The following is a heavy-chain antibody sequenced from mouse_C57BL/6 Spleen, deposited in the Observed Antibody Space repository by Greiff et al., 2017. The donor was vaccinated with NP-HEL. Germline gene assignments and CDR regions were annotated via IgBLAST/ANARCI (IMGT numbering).Heavy chain of an antibody. Sequence: QVQLQQPGAELVKPGASVKLSCKASGYTFTSYWMHWVKQRPGQGLEWIGMIHTNSGSTNYNEKFKSKATLTVDKSSSTAYMQLSSLTSEDSAVYYCAREATVVATWYFDYWGQGTTLTVSS. CDR3: AREATVVATWYFDY. J-gene: IGHJ2*01. CDR2: IHTNSGST. D-gene: IGHD1-1*01. V-gene: IGHV1-64*01. CDR1: GYTFTSYW.